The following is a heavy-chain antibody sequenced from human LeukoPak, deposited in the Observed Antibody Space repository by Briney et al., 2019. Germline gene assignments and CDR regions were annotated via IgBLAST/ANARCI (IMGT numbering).Heavy chain of an antibody. V-gene: IGHV3-30-3*01. CDR3: ARDGRYCSGGSCYHNWFDP. J-gene: IGHJ5*02. Sequence: GGSLRLSCAASGFTFSSCAMHWVRQAPGKGLEWVAVISYDGSNKYYADSVKGRFTISRDNSKNTLYLQMNSLRAEDTAVYYCARDGRYCSGGSCYHNWFDPWGQGTLVTVSS. D-gene: IGHD2-15*01. CDR1: GFTFSSCA. CDR2: ISYDGSNK.